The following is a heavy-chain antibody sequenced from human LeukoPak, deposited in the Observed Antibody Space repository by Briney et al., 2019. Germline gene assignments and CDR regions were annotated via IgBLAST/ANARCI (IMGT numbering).Heavy chain of an antibody. J-gene: IGHJ2*01. CDR3: ARDFNYYDSRGQNRNWYFEL. Sequence: SETLSLTCTVGSISAYYWSWIRQPPGKGLEWIGNIYYTGITKYNPSLTSRVALSIDTSQNQFSLRLSSVTAADTAVYYCARDFNYYDSRGQNRNWYFELWGRGTLVTVSS. V-gene: IGHV4-59*13. CDR2: IYYTGIT. D-gene: IGHD3-22*01. CDR1: SISAYY.